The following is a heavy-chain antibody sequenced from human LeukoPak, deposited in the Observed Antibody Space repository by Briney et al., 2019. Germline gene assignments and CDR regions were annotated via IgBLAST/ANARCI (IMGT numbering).Heavy chain of an antibody. CDR3: ARAVPTYYYSYMDV. CDR1: GYSISNGYY. V-gene: IGHV4-38-2*01. CDR2: IYYSGST. D-gene: IGHD2-2*01. J-gene: IGHJ6*03. Sequence: SETLSLTCAVSGYSISNGYYWGWIRQPPGKGLELIGNIYYSGSTYYNPSLKSRVTISVDTSKNQFSLKLSSVTAADTAVYYCARAVPTYYYSYMDVWGKGTTVTVSS.